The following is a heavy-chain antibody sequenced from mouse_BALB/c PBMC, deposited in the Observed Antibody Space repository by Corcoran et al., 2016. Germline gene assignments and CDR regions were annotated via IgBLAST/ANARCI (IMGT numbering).Heavy chain of an antibody. CDR1: GFNIKDNY. J-gene: IGHJ1*01. CDR3: ANWDCYFDV. CDR2: IDPANGNT. D-gene: IGHD4-1*01. V-gene: IGHV14-3*02. Sequence: EVQLQQSGAELVKPGASVKLSCTASGFNIKDNYMHWVKQRPEQGLEWIGRIDPANGNTKYDPKFQGKATITADTSSNTAYLQLSSLTSEDTAVYYCANWDCYFDVWGAGTTVTVSS.